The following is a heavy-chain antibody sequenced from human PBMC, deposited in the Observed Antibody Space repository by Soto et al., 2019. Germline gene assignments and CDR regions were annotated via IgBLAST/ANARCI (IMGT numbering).Heavy chain of an antibody. CDR2: ISGSGGST. D-gene: IGHD4-17*01. J-gene: IGHJ3*02. CDR1: GFTFSSYA. CDR3: ATHYGDYVAFDI. V-gene: IGHV3-23*01. Sequence: GGSLRLSCAASGFTFSSYAMSWVRQAPGKGLEWVSAISGSGGSTYYADSVKGRFTISRDNSKNTLYLQMNSLRAEDSALDYCATHYGDYVAFDIWGQGTMVTVSS.